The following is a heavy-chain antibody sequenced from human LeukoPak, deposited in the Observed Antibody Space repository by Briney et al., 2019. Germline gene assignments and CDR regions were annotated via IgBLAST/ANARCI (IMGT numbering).Heavy chain of an antibody. J-gene: IGHJ4*02. Sequence: SVKVSCKASGFTFTSSAMQWVRQARGQRLEWIGWIVVGSGNTNYAQKFQERVTITRDMSTSTGYMELSSLKSEDTAVYYCAADPDSRGWYGGGDYWGQGTLVTVSS. D-gene: IGHD6-19*01. CDR1: GFTFTSSA. V-gene: IGHV1-58*02. CDR2: IVVGSGNT. CDR3: AADPDSRGWYGGGDY.